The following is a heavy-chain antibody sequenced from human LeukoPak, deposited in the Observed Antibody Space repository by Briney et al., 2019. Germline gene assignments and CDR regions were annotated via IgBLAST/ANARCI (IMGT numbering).Heavy chain of an antibody. D-gene: IGHD2-2*02. Sequence: SETLSLTCTVSGGSISSGDYYWSWIRQPPGKGLEWIGYIYYSGSTYYNPSLKSRVTTSVDTSKNQFSLKLSSVTAADTAVYYCARVRYCSSTSCYKEGYFDYWGQGTLVTVSS. CDR1: GGSISSGDYY. J-gene: IGHJ4*02. CDR2: IYYSGST. V-gene: IGHV4-30-4*08. CDR3: ARVRYCSSTSCYKEGYFDY.